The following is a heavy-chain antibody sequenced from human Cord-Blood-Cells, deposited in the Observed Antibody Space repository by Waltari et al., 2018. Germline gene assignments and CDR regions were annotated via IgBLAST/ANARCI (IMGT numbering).Heavy chain of an antibody. J-gene: IGHJ4*02. Sequence: EVRLVESGGGLVPPGGSLRLSCAASGFTVSSNYMSWVRQAPGKGLELVLVIYRGGSTYYADSVKGRFTISRPNPKNTLYLQMNGLRAEDTAVYYCASTIGSYYDYWGQGTLVTVSS. CDR3: ASTIGSYYDY. CDR1: GFTVSSNY. CDR2: IYRGGST. D-gene: IGHD1-26*01. V-gene: IGHV3-53*04.